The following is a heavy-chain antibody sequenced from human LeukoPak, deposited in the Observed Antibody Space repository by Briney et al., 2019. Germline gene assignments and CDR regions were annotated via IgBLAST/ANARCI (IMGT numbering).Heavy chain of an antibody. Sequence: SQTLSLTCTVSGGSISSGSYYWSWIRQPAGKGLEWIGRIYTSGSTNYNPSLKSRVTISVDTSKNQFSLKLSSVTAADTAVYYCARVGISHMDVWGKGTTVTVSS. CDR3: ARVGISHMDV. J-gene: IGHJ6*03. CDR1: GGSISSGSYY. D-gene: IGHD1-26*01. CDR2: IYTSGST. V-gene: IGHV4-61*02.